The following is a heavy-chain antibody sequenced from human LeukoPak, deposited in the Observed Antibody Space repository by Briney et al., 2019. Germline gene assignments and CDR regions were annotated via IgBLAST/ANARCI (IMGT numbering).Heavy chain of an antibody. CDR1: GGSVSSGSYY. D-gene: IGHD6-6*01. V-gene: IGHV4-61*01. CDR3: ASSYSSSSYDY. CDR2: IYYSGST. J-gene: IGHJ4*02. Sequence: SEALSLTCTVSGGSVSSGSYYWSWIRQPPGKGLEWIGYIYYSGSTNYNPSLKSRVTISVDTSKNQFPLKLSSVTAADTAVYYCASSYSSSSYDYWGQGTLVTVSS.